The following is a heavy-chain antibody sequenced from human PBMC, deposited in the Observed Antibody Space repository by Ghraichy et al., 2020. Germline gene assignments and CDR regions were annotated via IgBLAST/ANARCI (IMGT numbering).Heavy chain of an antibody. CDR3: ASSGYSSSWYVYYYYMDV. V-gene: IGHV4-59*01. CDR1: GGSISSYY. Sequence: SETLSLTCTVSGGSISSYYWSWIRQPPGKGLEWIGYIYYSGRTNYNPSLKSRVTISVDTSKNQFSLKLSSVTAADTAVYYCASSGYSSSWYVYYYYMDVWGKGTSVTVSS. J-gene: IGHJ6*03. D-gene: IGHD6-13*01. CDR2: IYYSGRT.